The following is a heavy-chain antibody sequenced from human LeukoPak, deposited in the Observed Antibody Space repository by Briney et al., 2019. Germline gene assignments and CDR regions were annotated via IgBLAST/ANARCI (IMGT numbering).Heavy chain of an antibody. D-gene: IGHD3-22*01. CDR3: AKDSGMIVVVIIDY. CDR2: ISGSGGST. J-gene: IGHJ4*02. CDR1: GFTFSSYA. Sequence: GGSLRLSCAASGFTFSSYAMSWVRQAPGKGLEWVSAISGSGGSTYYADSVKGRFTISRDNSKNTLYLQLNSLRAEDTAVYYCAKDSGMIVVVIIDYWGQGTLVTVSS. V-gene: IGHV3-23*01.